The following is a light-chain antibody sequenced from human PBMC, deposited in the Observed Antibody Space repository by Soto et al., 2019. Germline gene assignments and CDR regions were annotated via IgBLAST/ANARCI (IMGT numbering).Light chain of an antibody. CDR2: LTSDGSH. Sequence: QSVLTQSPSASASLGASVKLTCTLSSGHSSYAIAWHQLLPEKGPRFLMKLTSDGSHSKGDGIPDRFSGSSSGAERYLTISSLQSDDEADYYCQTWGTGINWVFGGGTQLTVL. J-gene: IGLJ3*02. CDR3: QTWGTGINWV. CDR1: SGHSSYA. V-gene: IGLV4-69*01.